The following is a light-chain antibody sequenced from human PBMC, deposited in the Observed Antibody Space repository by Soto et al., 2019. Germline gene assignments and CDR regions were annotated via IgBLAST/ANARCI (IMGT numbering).Light chain of an antibody. J-gene: IGKJ4*01. CDR2: NAS. V-gene: IGKV3-11*01. Sequence: EIVLTQSPATLSLSPGERATLSCRASQRVTTYLAWYQQKPGQAPRLLMYNASTRATGIPARFSGSGSGTDFTLTISSLEPEDFAVYYCQQRSTWITFGGGTKVEI. CDR3: QQRSTWIT. CDR1: QRVTTY.